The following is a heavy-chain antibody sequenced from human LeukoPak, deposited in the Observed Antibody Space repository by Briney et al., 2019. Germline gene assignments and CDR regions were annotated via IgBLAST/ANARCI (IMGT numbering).Heavy chain of an antibody. CDR3: ARVGELWLGFDY. CDR2: IIPILGIA. CDR1: GGTFSSYA. V-gene: IGHV1-69*04. Sequence: GASVKVSCKASGGTFSSYAISWVRQAPGQGLEWMGRIIPILGIANYAQKFQGRVTITADKSTSTAYMELSSLRSEDTAVYYCARVGELWLGFDYWGRGTLVTVSS. D-gene: IGHD5-18*01. J-gene: IGHJ4*02.